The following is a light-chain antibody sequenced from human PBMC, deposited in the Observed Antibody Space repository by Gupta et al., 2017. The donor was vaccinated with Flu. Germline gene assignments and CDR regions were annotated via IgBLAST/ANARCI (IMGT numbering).Light chain of an antibody. V-gene: IGKV3-20*01. CDR2: GAA. CDR1: QSVSSGY. Sequence: EIVLTQSPGTLSLSPGERATLSCRASQSVSSGYLAWYQQEPGQAPRLLIDGAATRATGIPDRFSGSGSGTDFTLTISRLEPEDFAVYYCQKYGSSVTFGGGTKVEIK. J-gene: IGKJ4*01. CDR3: QKYGSSVT.